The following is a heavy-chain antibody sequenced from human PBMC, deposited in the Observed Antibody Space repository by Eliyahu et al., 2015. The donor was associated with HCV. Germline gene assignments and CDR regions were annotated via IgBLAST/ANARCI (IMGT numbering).Heavy chain of an antibody. D-gene: IGHD5-12*01. CDR2: ISVFNGNT. Sequence: QVQLVQSGVEVKXPGASVKVSCKASGYTFSSYGITWVRQAPGQGLEWMGWISVFNGNTNYAQKLQGRVSLTADTSTSIAYMELRSLRSDDTAVYYCARPTSGGYDFYDAFDIWGQGTMVIVSS. V-gene: IGHV1-18*01. CDR1: GYTFSSYG. J-gene: IGHJ3*02. CDR3: ARPTSGGYDFYDAFDI.